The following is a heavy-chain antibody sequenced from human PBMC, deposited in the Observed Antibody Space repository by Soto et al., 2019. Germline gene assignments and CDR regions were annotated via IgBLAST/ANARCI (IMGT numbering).Heavy chain of an antibody. Sequence: ASVKVSCKASGGTFSSYAISWVRQAPGQGLEWMGGIIPIFGTANYAQKFQGRVTITADESTSTAYMELSSLRAEGAAVYFCVRDCPIAKIFGVDPYYYYGLDVWGQGTTVTVSS. V-gene: IGHV1-69*13. CDR1: GGTFSSYA. D-gene: IGHD3-3*01. J-gene: IGHJ6*02. CDR3: VRDCPIAKIFGVDPYYYYGLDV. CDR2: IIPIFGTA.